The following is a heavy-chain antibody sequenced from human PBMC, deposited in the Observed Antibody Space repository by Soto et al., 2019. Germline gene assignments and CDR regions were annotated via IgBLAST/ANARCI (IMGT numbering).Heavy chain of an antibody. CDR2: IVVGSGNT. Sequence: SVKVSCKASGFTFTSSAVQWVRQARGQRLEWIGWIVVGSGNTNYAQKFQERVTITRDMSTSTAYMELSSLRPEDTAVYYCAADPSYYYYYGMDVWGQGTTVTVS. J-gene: IGHJ6*02. CDR3: AADPSYYYYYGMDV. CDR1: GFTFTSSA. V-gene: IGHV1-58*01.